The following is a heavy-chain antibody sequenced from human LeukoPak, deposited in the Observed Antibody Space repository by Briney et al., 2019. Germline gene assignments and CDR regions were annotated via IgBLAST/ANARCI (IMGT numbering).Heavy chain of an antibody. CDR2: IIPILGSA. J-gene: IGHJ5*02. Sequence: ASLKISCKASGGTFSSYVIGWVRQAPGQGLEWVGAIIPILGSANYVQKLQGRVTITADESTSTAHMELSSLRSEGTAAYYCARGVTSSPWYNWFDPWGQGTLVTVSS. CDR1: GGTFSSYV. D-gene: IGHD4-23*01. V-gene: IGHV1-69*01. CDR3: ARGVTSSPWYNWFDP.